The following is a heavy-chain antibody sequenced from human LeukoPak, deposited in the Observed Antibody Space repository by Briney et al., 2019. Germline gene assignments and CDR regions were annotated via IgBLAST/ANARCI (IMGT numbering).Heavy chain of an antibody. CDR1: GYSSGYSFTNYW. CDR3: ATALHGTTWWWFDP. CDR2: IYGGGSDI. J-gene: IGHJ5*02. V-gene: IGHV5-51*01. D-gene: IGHD2-15*01. Sequence: GESLKISCKGSGYSSGYSFTNYWTGWVRQMPGKGLEWMGIIYGGGSDIRYSPSFQAQVTISADKSISTAYLQWSSLKASDSAIYYCATALHGTTWWWFDPWGQGTLVTVSS.